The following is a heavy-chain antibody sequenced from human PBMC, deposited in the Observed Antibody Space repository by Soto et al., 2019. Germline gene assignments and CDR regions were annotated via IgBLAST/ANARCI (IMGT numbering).Heavy chain of an antibody. CDR2: ISSSSSYI. Sequence: EVQLVESGGGLVKPGGSLRLSCAASGFTFSSYSMNWVRQAPGKGLEWVSSISSSSSYIYYADSVKGRFTISRDNAKNSLYLQMNSLRAEDTAVYYCARDGGTVTHYYYYGMDVWGQGTTVTVSS. CDR3: ARDGGTVTHYYYYGMDV. CDR1: GFTFSSYS. D-gene: IGHD4-17*01. V-gene: IGHV3-21*01. J-gene: IGHJ6*02.